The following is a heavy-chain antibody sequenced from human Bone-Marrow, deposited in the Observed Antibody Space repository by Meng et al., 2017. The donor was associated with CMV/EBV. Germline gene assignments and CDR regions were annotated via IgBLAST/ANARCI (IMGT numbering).Heavy chain of an antibody. J-gene: IGHJ6*01. V-gene: IGHV3-9*01. D-gene: IGHD6-19*01. Sequence: SLKISCAASGFTFDDYAMHWVRQAPGKGLEWVSGISWNSGSIGYADSVKGRFTISRDNAKNSLYLQMNSLRAEDTALYYCAKDLSNSGWYGHGMAVWGQGTTVTSSS. CDR2: ISWNSGSI. CDR1: GFTFDDYA. CDR3: AKDLSNSGWYGHGMAV.